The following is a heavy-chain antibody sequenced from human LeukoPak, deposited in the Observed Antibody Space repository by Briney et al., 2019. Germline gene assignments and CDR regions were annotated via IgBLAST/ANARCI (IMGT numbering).Heavy chain of an antibody. V-gene: IGHV4-4*07. J-gene: IGHJ4*02. CDR3: ARAGDSSGYEYYFDY. Sequence: SETLSLTCTVSGGSISSYYWSWIRQPAGKGLEWIGRIYISGSTNYNPSLKSRVTMSVDMSTNQFSLKLSSVTAADTAVYYCARAGDSSGYEYYFDYWGQGTLVTVSS. D-gene: IGHD3-22*01. CDR2: IYISGST. CDR1: GGSISSYY.